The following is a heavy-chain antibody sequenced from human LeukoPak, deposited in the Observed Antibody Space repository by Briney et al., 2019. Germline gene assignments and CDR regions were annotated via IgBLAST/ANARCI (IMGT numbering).Heavy chain of an antibody. Sequence: GRSLRLSCAASGFTFSSYGMHWVRQAPGKGLEWVAVISYDGSNKYYADSVKGRFTISRDNSKNTLYLQMNSLRAEDTAVYYCARGLPAAIPIYYFDYWGQGTLVTVSS. V-gene: IGHV3-30*03. D-gene: IGHD2-2*02. CDR2: ISYDGSNK. CDR1: GFTFSSYG. J-gene: IGHJ4*02. CDR3: ARGLPAAIPIYYFDY.